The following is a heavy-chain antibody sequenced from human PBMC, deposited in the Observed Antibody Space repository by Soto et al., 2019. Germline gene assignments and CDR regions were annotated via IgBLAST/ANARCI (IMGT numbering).Heavy chain of an antibody. CDR2: ISYDGSNK. Sequence: QVQLVESGGGVVQPGRSPRLSCAASGFTFSSYGMHWVRQAPGKGLEWVAVISYDGSNKYYADSVKGRFTISRDNSKNTLYLQMNSLRAEDTAVYYCAKDLGSSSTYYYYGMDVWGQGTTVTVSS. J-gene: IGHJ6*02. D-gene: IGHD6-6*01. V-gene: IGHV3-30*18. CDR3: AKDLGSSSTYYYYGMDV. CDR1: GFTFSSYG.